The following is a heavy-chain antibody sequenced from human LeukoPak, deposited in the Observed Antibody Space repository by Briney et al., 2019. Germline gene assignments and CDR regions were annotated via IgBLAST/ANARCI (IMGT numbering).Heavy chain of an antibody. CDR2: INPSGGST. CDR1: GYTFTNYH. V-gene: IGHV1-46*01. CDR3: ATDHVGSTGSFDY. Sequence: ASVKVSCKASGYTFTNYHMNWVRLAPGQGLEWMGIINPSGGSTTNAQKFQGRVTMTEDTSTDTAYMELSSLRSEDTAVYYCATDHVGSTGSFDYWGQGTLVTVSS. J-gene: IGHJ4*02. D-gene: IGHD3-9*01.